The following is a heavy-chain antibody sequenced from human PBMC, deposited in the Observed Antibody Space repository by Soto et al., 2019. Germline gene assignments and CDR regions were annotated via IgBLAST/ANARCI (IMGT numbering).Heavy chain of an antibody. Sequence: GGSLRLSCTASGFTFSTYAMHWVRQAPGKGLEWVAVISYDGTNKYYADSVKGRFTISRDNSESTLYLQMDSLRAEDTAVYYCARDIYTTSFSAPDYWGQGTLVTVSS. D-gene: IGHD6-6*01. V-gene: IGHV3-30-3*01. J-gene: IGHJ4*02. CDR2: ISYDGTNK. CDR1: GFTFSTYA. CDR3: ARDIYTTSFSAPDY.